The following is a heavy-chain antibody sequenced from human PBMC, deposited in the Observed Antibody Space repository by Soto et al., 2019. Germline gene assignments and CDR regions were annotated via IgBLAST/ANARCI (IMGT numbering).Heavy chain of an antibody. J-gene: IGHJ4*02. V-gene: IGHV4-39*01. Sequence: QLQLQESGPGLVKPSETLSLTCSVSGGSISSSGHYWGWIRQPPGKGLEWIGSIYYSGSTYHNPSLNTRVTISVDTSKNQFSLKLKSVTAADRPVYYCARTYSISWSSWALFDVWGQGTLVTVSS. D-gene: IGHD6-13*01. CDR2: IYYSGST. CDR1: GGSISSSGHY. CDR3: ARTYSISWSSWALFDV.